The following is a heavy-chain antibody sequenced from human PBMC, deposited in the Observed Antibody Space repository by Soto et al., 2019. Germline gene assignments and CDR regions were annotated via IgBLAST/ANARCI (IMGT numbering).Heavy chain of an antibody. D-gene: IGHD2-21*02. CDR2: INPSGGHT. Sequence: QVQLVQSGAEVKKPGASVKVSCKASGNTFSKYYIHWVRQAPGQGLEWMGTINPSGGHTTYAQKFLGRVTMTRDTSTSTLYMELTSLRSEDTAVYYCARGGHVVVVTAAFDYWGQGTLVTVSS. V-gene: IGHV1-46*03. J-gene: IGHJ4*02. CDR1: GNTFSKYY. CDR3: ARGGHVVVVTAAFDY.